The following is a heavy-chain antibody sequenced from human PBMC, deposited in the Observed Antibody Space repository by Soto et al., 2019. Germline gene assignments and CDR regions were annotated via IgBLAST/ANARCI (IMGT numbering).Heavy chain of an antibody. CDR2: IGVYNNRT. V-gene: IGHV1-18*04. J-gene: IGHJ4*02. CDR1: GYPFATYG. CDR3: ARDLGPPSGWDFDY. Sequence: QVQLVQSGPEVKRPGASVKVSCKASGYPFATYGVSWVRQAPGQGLEWMGWIGVYNNRTNFAQKFQDRVTMTTDPSTSTAFLELMSLRSDDTAVYYCARDLGPPSGWDFDYWGQGTLVTVSS. D-gene: IGHD6-19*01.